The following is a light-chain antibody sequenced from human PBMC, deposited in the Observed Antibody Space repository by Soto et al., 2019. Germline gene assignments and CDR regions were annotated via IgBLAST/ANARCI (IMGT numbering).Light chain of an antibody. V-gene: IGKV3-15*01. CDR1: QSVSSN. J-gene: IGKJ1*01. Sequence: EIVMTQSPATLSVSPGERVTLSCRASQSVSSNLAWYQQKPGQAPRLLIYGASTRATGIPARFSGSGSGTESTLTISSLQSEDFAVYYCQQFNNWPLTFGQGTKVEIK. CDR3: QQFNNWPLT. CDR2: GAS.